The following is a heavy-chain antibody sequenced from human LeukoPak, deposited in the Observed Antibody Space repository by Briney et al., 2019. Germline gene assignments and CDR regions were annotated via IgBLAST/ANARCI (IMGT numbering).Heavy chain of an antibody. J-gene: IGHJ4*02. Sequence: GGSPRLSYAASGFTFSSYAMSWVRQAPGKGLEWVSGISGSGDNTYYADSVKGRFTISRDNSKNTLYVQVNSLGTEDTAAYYCAKGSYYDSSGSFYFDYWGQGTLVTVSS. CDR3: AKGSYYDSSGSFYFDY. V-gene: IGHV3-23*01. CDR2: ISGSGDNT. D-gene: IGHD3-22*01. CDR1: GFTFSSYA.